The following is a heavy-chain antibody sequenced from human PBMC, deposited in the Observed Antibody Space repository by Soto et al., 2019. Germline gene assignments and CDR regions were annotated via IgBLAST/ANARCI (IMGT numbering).Heavy chain of an antibody. D-gene: IGHD5-18*01. CDR1: VDSVTSGNYY. CDR2: IYYSWNT. J-gene: IGHJ5*01. Sequence: SETLPLTCTVSVDSVTSGNYYLSWIRQPPGKGLEWIGYIYYSWNTNYSPSLKSRVTMSLDRSNDQFSLNLSSVTAADTAVYYCARIPVDTSMIYWLDPWGQGILVTVSS. CDR3: ARIPVDTSMIYWLDP. V-gene: IGHV4-61*01.